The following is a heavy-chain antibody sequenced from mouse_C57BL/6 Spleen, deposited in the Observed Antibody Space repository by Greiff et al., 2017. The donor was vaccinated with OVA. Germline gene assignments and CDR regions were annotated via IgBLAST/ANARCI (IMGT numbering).Heavy chain of an antibody. Sequence: VKLQESGAELVKPGASVKISCKASGYAFSSYWMNWVKQRPGKGLEWIGQIYPGDGDTNYNGKFKGKATLTADKSSSTAYMQLSSLTSEDSAIYYCARSPSNYGYAMDYWGQGTSVTVSS. J-gene: IGHJ4*01. CDR3: ARSPSNYGYAMDY. V-gene: IGHV1-80*01. CDR1: GYAFSSYW. D-gene: IGHD2-5*01. CDR2: IYPGDGDT.